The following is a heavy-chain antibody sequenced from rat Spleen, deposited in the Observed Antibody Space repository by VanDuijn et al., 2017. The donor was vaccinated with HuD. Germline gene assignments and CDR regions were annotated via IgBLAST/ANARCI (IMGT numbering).Heavy chain of an antibody. V-gene: IGHV5-20*01. D-gene: IGHD1-5*01. Sequence: EVQLVESGGGLVQPGGSLRLSCAASGFTFTDYHMAWVRQAPAQGLEWVASISYEGAYTYYRDSVKGRFTISRDNAKSSLYLQMDSLRSEDTATYYCARRGYRYNYFDYWGQGVMVTVSS. J-gene: IGHJ2*01. CDR3: ARRGYRYNYFDY. CDR1: GFTFTDYH. CDR2: ISYEGAYT.